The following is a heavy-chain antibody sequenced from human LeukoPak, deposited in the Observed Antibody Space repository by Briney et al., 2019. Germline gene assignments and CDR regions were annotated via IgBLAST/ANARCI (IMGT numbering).Heavy chain of an antibody. D-gene: IGHD3-10*01. V-gene: IGHV3-7*01. CDR2: IKKDGSEK. J-gene: IGHJ4*02. CDR1: GFTFSSYW. CDR3: ARDPGFDSFGDY. Sequence: PGGSLRLSCAASGFTFSSYWMSWVRQAPGKGLEWEANIKKDGSEKYYVDSVKGRFTISRDNAKNSLYLQMNSLRAEDTAVYYCARDPGFDSFGDYWGQGTLVTVSS.